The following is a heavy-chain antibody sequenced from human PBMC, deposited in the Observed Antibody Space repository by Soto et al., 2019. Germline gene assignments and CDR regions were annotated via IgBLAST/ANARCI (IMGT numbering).Heavy chain of an antibody. Sequence: SETLSLTCAVSGDSISSGGYSWNWIRQPPGKGLEWIGYIYYSGSTYYNPSLKSRLTISVDRSKNQFSLRLTSVTAADTAVYYCARDARGGYYFDYWGQGTLVPVSS. V-gene: IGHV4-30-2*01. CDR1: GDSISSGGYS. J-gene: IGHJ4*02. CDR2: IYYSGST. CDR3: ARDARGGYYFDY. D-gene: IGHD1-26*01.